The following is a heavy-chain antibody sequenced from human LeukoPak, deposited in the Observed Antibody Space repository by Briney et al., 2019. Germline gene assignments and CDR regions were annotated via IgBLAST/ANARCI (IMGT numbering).Heavy chain of an antibody. CDR3: VRVARSSSWYSYYYYYYMDV. CDR1: GGSISSGYY. V-gene: IGHV4-38-2*02. D-gene: IGHD6-13*01. J-gene: IGHJ6*03. CDR2: IYHSGST. Sequence: PSETLSLTCTVSGGSISSGYYWGWIRQPPGKGLEWIGSIYHSGSTYYNPSLKSRVTISVDTSKNQFSLKLSSVTAADTAVYYCVRVARSSSWYSYYYYYYMDVWGKGTTVTVSS.